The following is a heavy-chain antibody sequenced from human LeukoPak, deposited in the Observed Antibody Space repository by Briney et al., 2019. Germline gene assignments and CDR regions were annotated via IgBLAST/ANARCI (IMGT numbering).Heavy chain of an antibody. Sequence: SETLSLTCAVYGGSFSGYYWSWIRQPPGKGLEWIGEINHRGSTNYNPSLKSRVTISVDTSKNQFSLKLSSVTAADKAVYYCARGGGCSGGSCHPYWFDPWGQGTLVTVSS. J-gene: IGHJ5*02. CDR1: GGSFSGYY. CDR2: INHRGST. D-gene: IGHD2-15*01. V-gene: IGHV4-34*01. CDR3: ARGGGCSGGSCHPYWFDP.